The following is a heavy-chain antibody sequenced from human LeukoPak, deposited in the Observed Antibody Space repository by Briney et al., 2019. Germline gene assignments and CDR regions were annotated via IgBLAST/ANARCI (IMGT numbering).Heavy chain of an antibody. Sequence: GGSLRLSCAASGFTFSTYSMNWVRQAPGKGLEWVSYISTGSGTIYYADSVKGRFSISRDNAKNSLFLQMNSLRDEETAVYYCARGVDYWGQGTLVTVSS. CDR1: GFTFSTYS. V-gene: IGHV3-48*02. CDR2: ISTGSGTI. J-gene: IGHJ4*02. CDR3: ARGVDY.